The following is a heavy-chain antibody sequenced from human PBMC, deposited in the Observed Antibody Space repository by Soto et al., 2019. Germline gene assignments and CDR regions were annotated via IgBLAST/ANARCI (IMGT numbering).Heavy chain of an antibody. CDR1: GGSISSSSYY. J-gene: IGHJ3*02. Sequence: QLQLQEWGPGLVKPSETLSLTCTVSGGSISSSSYYWGWIRQPPGKGVEWIGSIYYSGSTYYNPSLKSRVTISVDTSKNQFSLKLSSVTAADTAVYYCARHIVVVPAAIPHDAFDIWGQGTMVTVSS. V-gene: IGHV4-39*01. D-gene: IGHD2-2*01. CDR2: IYYSGST. CDR3: ARHIVVVPAAIPHDAFDI.